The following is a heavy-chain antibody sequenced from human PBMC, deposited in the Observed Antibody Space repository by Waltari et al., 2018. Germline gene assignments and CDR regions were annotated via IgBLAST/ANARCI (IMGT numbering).Heavy chain of an antibody. Sequence: QLQLQESGPGLVKPSETLSLTCTVSGGSISSSSYYWGWIRQPPGKGLEWIGSIYYSGSTYYNPSLKSRVTISVDTSKNQFSLKLSSVTAADTAVYYCARLNCSSTSCYRAYYYYYMDVWGKGTTVTISS. CDR3: ARLNCSSTSCYRAYYYYYMDV. CDR1: GGSISSSSYY. V-gene: IGHV4-39*07. CDR2: IYYSGST. D-gene: IGHD2-2*01. J-gene: IGHJ6*03.